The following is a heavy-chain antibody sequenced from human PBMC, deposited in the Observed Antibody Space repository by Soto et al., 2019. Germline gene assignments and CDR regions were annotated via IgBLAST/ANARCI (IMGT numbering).Heavy chain of an antibody. CDR2: IFNSGTT. V-gene: IGHV4-30-4*08. CDR3: ALALGPTTGLDY. CDR1: GASTVSHYH. D-gene: IGHD1-26*01. J-gene: IGHJ4*02. Sequence: VQLQESGPGLVKPSQTLSLTCSVSGASTVSHYHWTWIRQPPRKGLEWMGYIFNSGTTFYNPSLTSRISISVDTSGNRFSLELRFVTAADTAVYYCALALGPTTGLDYWDQGTLVTVSS.